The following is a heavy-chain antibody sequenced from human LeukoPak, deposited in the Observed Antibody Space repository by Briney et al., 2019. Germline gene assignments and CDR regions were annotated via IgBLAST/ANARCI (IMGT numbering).Heavy chain of an antibody. V-gene: IGHV3-33*06. Sequence: GRSLRLSCAASGFTFSSYGMHWVRQAPGKGLEWVAVIWYDGSNKYYADSMKGRFTISRDNSKNTLYLQMNSLRAEDTAVYYCAKPPGGYSSSPPEGWGQGTLVTVSS. D-gene: IGHD6-6*01. CDR1: GFTFSSYG. J-gene: IGHJ4*02. CDR3: AKPPGGYSSSPPEG. CDR2: IWYDGSNK.